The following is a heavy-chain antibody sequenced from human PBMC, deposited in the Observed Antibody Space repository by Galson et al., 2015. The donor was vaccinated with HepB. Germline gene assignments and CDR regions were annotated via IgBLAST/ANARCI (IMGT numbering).Heavy chain of an antibody. CDR2: IVVGSGNT. D-gene: IGHD4-11*01. J-gene: IGHJ5*02. CDR3: ARETYRGGPGGWFDP. Sequence: SVKVSCKASGFTFTSSAMQWVRQARGLRLEWMGWIVVGSGNTNYAQKFQERVTITRDMSTSTAYMELSSLRSEDTAVYYCARETYRGGPGGWFDPWGQGTLVTVSS. CDR1: GFTFTSSA. V-gene: IGHV1-58*02.